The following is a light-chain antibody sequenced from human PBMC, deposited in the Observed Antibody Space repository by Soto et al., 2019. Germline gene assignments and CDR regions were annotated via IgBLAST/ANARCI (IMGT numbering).Light chain of an antibody. Sequence: TVLTQSPGTLSLSPGERATLSCRASSSVSTRDLAWYQQKPGQAPRLLIYGASTRATGIPDRFGGSGSGTEFTLTISRLEPEDSAVYYCQQSYRTPHTFGQGTKLETK. CDR3: QQSYRTPHT. V-gene: IGKV3-20*01. CDR2: GAS. CDR1: SSVSTRD. J-gene: IGKJ2*01.